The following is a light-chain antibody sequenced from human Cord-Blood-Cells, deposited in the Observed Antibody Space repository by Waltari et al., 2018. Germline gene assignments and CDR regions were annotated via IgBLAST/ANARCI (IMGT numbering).Light chain of an antibody. CDR1: SSNIGAGYD. CDR3: QSYDSSLSGYV. CDR2: GNS. Sequence: QSVLTQPPSVSGAPGPRVTIPCTGSSSNIGAGYDVNWYQQLPGTAPKLLIYGNSNRPSGVPDRFSGSKSGTSASLAITGLQAEDEADYYCQSYDSSLSGYVFGTGTKVTVL. V-gene: IGLV1-40*01. J-gene: IGLJ1*01.